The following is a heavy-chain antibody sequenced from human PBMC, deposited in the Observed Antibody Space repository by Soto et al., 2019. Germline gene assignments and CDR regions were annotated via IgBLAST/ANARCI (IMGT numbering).Heavy chain of an antibody. V-gene: IGHV3-21*01. Sequence: EVQLVESGGGLVKPGGSLRLSCAASGFTLSTSTMNWVRQAPGKGLEWVSSISSSSSFLYYADSVKGRFTISRDNAKNSLYLHMNSLRAEDTAVYYCARVAPYSSSWDFDYWGQGTLVTVSS. J-gene: IGHJ4*02. D-gene: IGHD6-13*01. CDR3: ARVAPYSSSWDFDY. CDR1: GFTLSTST. CDR2: ISSSSSFL.